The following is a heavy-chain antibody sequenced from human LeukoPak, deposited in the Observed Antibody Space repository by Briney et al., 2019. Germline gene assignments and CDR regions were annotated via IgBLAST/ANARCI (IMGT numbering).Heavy chain of an antibody. CDR2: ISAHNGNT. D-gene: IGHD3-22*01. V-gene: IGHV1-18*01. CDR1: GYTFTSYG. J-gene: IGHJ5*02. CDR3: ARGGYRYYYGSSGNTGNWFDP. Sequence: VASVKVSCKASGYTFTSYGISWVRQAPGQGLEWMGWISAHNGNTNYAQKLQGRVTMTTDTSTSTAYMELRSLRSDDTAVYYCARGGYRYYYGSSGNTGNWFDPWGQGTLVTVSS.